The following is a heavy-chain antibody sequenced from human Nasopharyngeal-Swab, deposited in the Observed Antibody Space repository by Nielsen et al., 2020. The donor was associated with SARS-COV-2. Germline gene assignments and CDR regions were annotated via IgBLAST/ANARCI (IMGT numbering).Heavy chain of an antibody. V-gene: IGHV4-4*02. J-gene: IGHJ6*03. D-gene: IGHD2-15*01. Sequence: WIRQPPGKGLEWIGEIYHSGSTNYNPSLKSRVTILVDKSKNQFSLKLSSVTAADTAVYYCARVSILKVVVVGYYYYMDVWGKGTTVTVSS. CDR3: ARVSILKVVVVGYYYYMDV. CDR2: IYHSGST.